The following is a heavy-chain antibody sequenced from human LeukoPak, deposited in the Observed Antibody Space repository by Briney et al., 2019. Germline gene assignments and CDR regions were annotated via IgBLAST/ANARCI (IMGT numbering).Heavy chain of an antibody. D-gene: IGHD4-17*01. CDR3: ARERSTVRAHWFDP. J-gene: IGHJ5*02. V-gene: IGHV4-34*01. CDR2: ISQSGST. CDR1: GGSFSSYY. Sequence: SETLSLTCAVYGGSFSSYYWSWIRQPPGKGLEWIGKISQSGSTNYNPSLKSRVTISVDTSKNRFSLKLTSVTAADTAVYYCARERSTVRAHWFDPWGQGTLVTVSS.